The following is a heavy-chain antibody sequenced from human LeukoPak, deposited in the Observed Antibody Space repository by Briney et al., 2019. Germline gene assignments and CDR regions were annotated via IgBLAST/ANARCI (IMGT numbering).Heavy chain of an antibody. J-gene: IGHJ4*02. CDR1: GFTSSSYS. CDR2: ISSSSSYI. D-gene: IGHD6-13*01. Sequence: GGSLRLSCAASGFTSSSYSMNWVRQAPGKGLEWVSSISSSSSYIYYADSVMGRFTTSRDNAKNSLYLQMNSLRAEDTAVYYCARRRGDSSSWSYFDYWGQGTLVTVSS. CDR3: ARRRGDSSSWSYFDY. V-gene: IGHV3-21*01.